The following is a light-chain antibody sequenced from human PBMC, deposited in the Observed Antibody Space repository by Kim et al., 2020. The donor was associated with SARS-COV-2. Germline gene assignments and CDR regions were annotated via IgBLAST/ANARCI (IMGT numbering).Light chain of an antibody. CDR3: QQYNSYSYT. CDR2: DAS. V-gene: IGKV1-5*01. CDR1: QSISRW. J-gene: IGKJ2*01. Sequence: DIQMTQSPSTLSASVGDRVTITCRASQSISRWLGWYQQKPGKAPKLLIYDASDLESGVPSRFSGDGFGTEFTLTISSLQPDDFATYYCQQYNSYSYTFGQGTKLEI.